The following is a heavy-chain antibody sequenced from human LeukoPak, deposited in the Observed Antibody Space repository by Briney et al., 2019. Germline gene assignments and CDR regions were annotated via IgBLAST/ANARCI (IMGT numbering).Heavy chain of an antibody. CDR1: GFTFSSYG. CDR3: AITIRGLEYFQH. Sequence: GGSLRLSCAASGFTFSSYGMHWVRQAPGKGLEWVAFIRFDGSNKYYAGSVKGRFTISRDNSKNTLYLQMNSLRAEDTAVYYCAITIRGLEYFQHWGQGTLVTVSS. V-gene: IGHV3-30*02. D-gene: IGHD3-10*01. J-gene: IGHJ1*01. CDR2: IRFDGSNK.